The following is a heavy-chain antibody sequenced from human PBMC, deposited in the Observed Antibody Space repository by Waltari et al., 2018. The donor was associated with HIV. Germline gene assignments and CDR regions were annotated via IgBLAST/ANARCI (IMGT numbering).Heavy chain of an antibody. J-gene: IGHJ4*02. V-gene: IGHV7-4-1*02. D-gene: IGHD1-26*01. CDR2: INTNTGNP. Sequence: QAQLVQSGSELKKPGDSVKVYCKASGYNFIKHATNWVRQAPVQGLEWMGWINTNTGNPTYAQGFTGRFVFSLDTSVSTAYLQISSLKTEDTAVYYCARAREWELLYPIDYWGQGTLVTVS. CDR3: ARAREWELLYPIDY. CDR1: GYNFIKHA.